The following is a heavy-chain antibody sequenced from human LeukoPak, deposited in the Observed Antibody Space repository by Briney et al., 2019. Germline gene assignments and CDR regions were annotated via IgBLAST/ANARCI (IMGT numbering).Heavy chain of an antibody. J-gene: IGHJ4*02. D-gene: IGHD6-19*01. CDR3: AHRILIAVTGIGYSFDY. V-gene: IGHV2-5*02. CDR2: AYCDDDK. Sequence: SGPTQVKPTQTLTLPCAFSGLLLTTSGVGVGWIRQPPGKALGKLAFAYCDDDKRSIPSLKSRLTISKHTSKHQAVLTTANNDPVDTATYCCAHRILIAVTGIGYSFDYWDQGTLVTVSS. CDR1: GLLLTTSGVG.